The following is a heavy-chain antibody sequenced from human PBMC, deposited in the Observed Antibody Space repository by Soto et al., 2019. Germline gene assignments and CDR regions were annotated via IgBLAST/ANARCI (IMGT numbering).Heavy chain of an antibody. D-gene: IGHD2-15*01. Sequence: QVQLVQSGAEVKKPGSSVKVSCEASGGTFSIDTISWVRQAPGQGLEWMGGSANSAQKFQGRLTVTADESTSTVYLQLSSLTSEDTAVYYCAREGPPDIAWFAPCGQGTLVSVSS. CDR3: AREGPPDIAWFAP. CDR2: SA. J-gene: IGHJ5*02. V-gene: IGHV1-69*01. CDR1: GGTFSIDT.